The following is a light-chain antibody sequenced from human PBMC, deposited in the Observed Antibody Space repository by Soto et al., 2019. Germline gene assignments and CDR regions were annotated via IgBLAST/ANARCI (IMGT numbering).Light chain of an antibody. V-gene: IGKV3-15*01. CDR3: QQYNSWPET. J-gene: IGKJ1*01. Sequence: DIVMTQSPGTLSVSPVERATLFCRASQSVRSSLAWYQQKPGQAPRLFIYDASTRATGIPARFSGSGSGTEFTLTISSLQSEDFAVYDCQQYNSWPETFGQGTKVDIK. CDR1: QSVRSS. CDR2: DAS.